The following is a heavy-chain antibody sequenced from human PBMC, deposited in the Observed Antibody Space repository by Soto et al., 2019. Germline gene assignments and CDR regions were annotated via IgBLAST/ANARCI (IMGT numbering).Heavy chain of an antibody. D-gene: IGHD1-1*01. CDR3: VRGTSAWKGVDV. CDR1: GLLFRSYW. Sequence: EVQLVESGGDLVQPGESLRLSCVPSGLLFRSYWMHWVRQTPAKGLVWVSEIRPDGSNTNYADSVRGRFTMSRDNAKNALYLQMNSLRVEDMGVYYCVRGTSAWKGVDVWGQGTTVIVSS. J-gene: IGHJ6*02. V-gene: IGHV3-74*01. CDR2: IRPDGSNT.